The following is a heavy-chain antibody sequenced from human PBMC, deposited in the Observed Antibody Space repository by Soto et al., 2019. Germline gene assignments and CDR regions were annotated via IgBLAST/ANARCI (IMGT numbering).Heavy chain of an antibody. D-gene: IGHD4-17*01. CDR1: GGSISSYY. V-gene: IGHV4-59*01. J-gene: IGHJ6*03. CDR2: IYYSGST. CDR3: ARGGDYDILTYYYYYMDV. Sequence: PSETLSLTCTVSGGSISSYYWSWIRQPPGKGLEWIGYIYYSGSTNYNPSLKSRVTISVDTSKNQFSLKLSSVTAADTAVYYCARGGDYDILTYYYYYMDVWGKGTTVTVSS.